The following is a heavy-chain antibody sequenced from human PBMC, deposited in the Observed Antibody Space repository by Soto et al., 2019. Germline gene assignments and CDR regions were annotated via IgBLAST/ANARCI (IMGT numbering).Heavy chain of an antibody. J-gene: IGHJ6*02. CDR3: ARQVFGQLHCLVDV. Sequence: QVQLQESGPGLVKPSETMSLSCTVSGGSISSYYWSWFRQSPGKRMEWIGYVHHSWGSSYNPSLQSLVAITLDTSKSQFSLKVTSVTATVTAVYYCARQVFGQLHCLVDVWRQGTTVTVSS. CDR1: GGSISSYY. D-gene: IGHD3-10*02. CDR2: VHHSWGS. V-gene: IGHV4-59*08.